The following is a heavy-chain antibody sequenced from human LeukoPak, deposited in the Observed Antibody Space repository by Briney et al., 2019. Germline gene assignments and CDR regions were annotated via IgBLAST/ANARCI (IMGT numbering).Heavy chain of an antibody. D-gene: IGHD3-22*01. CDR3: ASYYYDSSGYYYGGAFDI. CDR2: INPNSGGT. CDR1: GYTFTGYY. V-gene: IGHV1-2*02. Sequence: ASVTVSCKASGYTFTGYYMHWVRQAPGQGLEWMGWINPNSGGTNYAQKFQGRVTMTRDTSTSTVYMELSSLRSEDTAVYYCASYYYDSSGYYYGGAFDIWGQGTMVTVSS. J-gene: IGHJ3*02.